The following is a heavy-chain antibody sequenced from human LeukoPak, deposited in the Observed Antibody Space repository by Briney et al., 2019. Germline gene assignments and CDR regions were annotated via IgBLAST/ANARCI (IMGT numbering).Heavy chain of an antibody. V-gene: IGHV3-7*01. CDR2: IKQDGSGK. CDR1: GFTFSSYW. Sequence: GGSLRLSCAASGFTFSSYWMSWVRQAPGKGLEWVANIKQDGSGKYYVDSVKGRFTISRDNAKNSLYLQMNSLRAEDTAVYYCAREPEGDQLLYNWFDPWGQGTLVAVSS. D-gene: IGHD2-2*02. CDR3: AREPEGDQLLYNWFDP. J-gene: IGHJ5*02.